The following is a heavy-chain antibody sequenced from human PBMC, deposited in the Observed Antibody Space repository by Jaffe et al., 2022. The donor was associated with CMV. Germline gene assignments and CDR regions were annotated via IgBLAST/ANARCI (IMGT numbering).Heavy chain of an antibody. Sequence: QVQLVQSGAEVKKPGASVKVSCKASGYTFTGYYMHWVRQAPGQGLEWMGWINPNSGGTNYAQKFQGRVTMTRDTSISTAYMELSRLRSDDTAVYYCARATPRGSSGYYWGYWGQGTLVTVSS. CDR2: INPNSGGT. CDR3: ARATPRGSSGYYWGY. D-gene: IGHD3-22*01. J-gene: IGHJ4*02. CDR1: GYTFTGYY. V-gene: IGHV1-2*02.